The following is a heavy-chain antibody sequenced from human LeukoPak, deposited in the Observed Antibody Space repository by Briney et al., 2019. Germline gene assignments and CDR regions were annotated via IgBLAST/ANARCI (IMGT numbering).Heavy chain of an antibody. J-gene: IGHJ4*02. D-gene: IGHD4-23*01. CDR1: GYTFTSYG. V-gene: IGHV1-18*01. Sequence: ASVKVSCKASGYTFTSYGISWVRQAPGQGLEWMGWISAYNGNTNYAQKLQGRVTMTTDTSTSTAYMELRSLRSDDTAVYYCARIPPPYHYGGNTPDFDYWGQGTLVTVSS. CDR3: ARIPPPYHYGGNTPDFDY. CDR2: ISAYNGNT.